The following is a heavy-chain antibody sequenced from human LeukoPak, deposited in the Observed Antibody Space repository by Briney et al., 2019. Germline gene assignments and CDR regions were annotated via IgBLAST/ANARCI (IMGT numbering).Heavy chain of an antibody. V-gene: IGHV4-34*01. CDR3: ARGRRDGYNLEYFDK. D-gene: IGHD5-24*01. CDR1: GGSFSGYY. J-gene: IGHJ4*02. CDR2: INHSGST. Sequence: SETLSLTCAVYGGSFSGYYWSWIRQPPGKGLEWIGEINHSGSTNYNPSLKSRVTISVDTSKNQFSLKLSSVTAADTAVYYCARGRRDGYNLEYFDKWGQGTLVTVSS.